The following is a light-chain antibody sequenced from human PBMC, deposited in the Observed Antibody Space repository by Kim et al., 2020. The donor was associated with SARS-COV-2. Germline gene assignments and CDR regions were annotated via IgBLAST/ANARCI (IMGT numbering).Light chain of an antibody. CDR2: EVN. CDR3: SSFGGSNNWGR. CDR1: SFDIGAYNY. V-gene: IGLV2-8*01. J-gene: IGLJ2*01. Sequence: QSALTQPPSASGSPGQSLTISCTGTSFDIGAYNYVSWYQQHPGKAPKLIIYEVNKRPSGVPDRFSGSKSANTASLTVSGLQTEDEADYFSSSFGGSNNWGRFGGGTQLNVL.